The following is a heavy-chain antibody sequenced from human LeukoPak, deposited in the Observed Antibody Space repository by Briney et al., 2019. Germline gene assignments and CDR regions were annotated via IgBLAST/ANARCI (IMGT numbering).Heavy chain of an antibody. CDR3: AREPTFGESHAFDI. J-gene: IGHJ3*02. D-gene: IGHD3-10*01. Sequence: GGSLRLSCAASGFTFSSYEMNWVRQAPGKGLEWVSYISSSGSTIYYADSVKGRFTISRDNAKNSLYLQMNSLRAEDTALYYCAREPTFGESHAFDIWGQGTMVTVSS. CDR1: GFTFSSYE. CDR2: ISSSGSTI. V-gene: IGHV3-48*03.